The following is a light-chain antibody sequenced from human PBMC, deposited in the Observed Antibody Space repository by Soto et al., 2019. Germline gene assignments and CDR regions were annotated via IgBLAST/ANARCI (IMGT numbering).Light chain of an antibody. CDR2: GAS. J-gene: IGKJ3*01. CDR1: QSIRNY. V-gene: IGKV1-39*01. CDR3: QQSYTAVFT. Sequence: DIQMTQSPSSLSASVGDRVTITCRASQSIRNYLNWYQQKPGKVPSLLIYGASNLQSGVPLRFSGSGSETDFTLTINNLQPEDFATYYCQQSYTAVFTFGPGTKVDIK.